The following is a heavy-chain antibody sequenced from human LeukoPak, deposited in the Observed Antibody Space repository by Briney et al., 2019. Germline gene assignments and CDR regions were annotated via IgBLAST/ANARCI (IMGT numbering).Heavy chain of an antibody. J-gene: IGHJ4*02. Sequence: SETLSLTCTVSGGSISIISSSTYYWGWIRQAPGKGLEWIGSLYYGENSHYNPSLKSRATLSVDASNNQFSLKLTSVTAADAAVYFCARQLPTAAADTRGYFDYWGQGTVVTVSS. D-gene: IGHD6-25*01. V-gene: IGHV4-39*01. CDR3: ARQLPTAAADTRGYFDY. CDR1: GGSISIISSSTYY. CDR2: LYYGENS.